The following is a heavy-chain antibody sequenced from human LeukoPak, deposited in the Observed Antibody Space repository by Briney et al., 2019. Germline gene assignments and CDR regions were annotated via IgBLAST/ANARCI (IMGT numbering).Heavy chain of an antibody. CDR2: ISGSGGST. Sequence: GGSLRLSCAASGFTFSSYAMSWVRQAPGKGLEWVSAISGSGGSTYYADSVKGRFTISRDNAKNSLYLQMNSLRAEDTAVYYCAREKTWFGELIDYWGQGTLVTVSS. V-gene: IGHV3-23*01. CDR1: GFTFSSYA. D-gene: IGHD3-10*01. J-gene: IGHJ4*02. CDR3: AREKTWFGELIDY.